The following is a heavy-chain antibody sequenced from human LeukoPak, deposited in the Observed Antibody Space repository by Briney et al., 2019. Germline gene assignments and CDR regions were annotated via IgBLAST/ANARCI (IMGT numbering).Heavy chain of an antibody. CDR3: ASGVAAAGHNWFDP. CDR1: GGTFSSYA. J-gene: IGHJ5*02. Sequence: ASVKVSCKASGGTFSSYAISWVRQAPGQGLEWMGWINPNSGGTNYAQKFQGRVTMTRDTSISTAYMELSRLRSDDTAVYYCASGVAAAGHNWFDPWGQGTLVTVSS. CDR2: INPNSGGT. D-gene: IGHD6-13*01. V-gene: IGHV1-2*02.